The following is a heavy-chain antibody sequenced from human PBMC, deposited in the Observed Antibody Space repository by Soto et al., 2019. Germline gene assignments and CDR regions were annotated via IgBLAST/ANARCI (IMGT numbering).Heavy chain of an antibody. D-gene: IGHD6-6*01. Sequence: SETLSLTCTVSGGSISSVGHYWSWIRQHPGKGLEWIGYIYYSGSTYYNPSLKSRVTISVDTSKNQFSLKLSSVTAADTAVYYCARDLGSSSSDNWFDPWGQGTLVTVSS. V-gene: IGHV4-31*03. CDR2: IYYSGST. CDR1: GGSISSVGHY. CDR3: ARDLGSSSSDNWFDP. J-gene: IGHJ5*02.